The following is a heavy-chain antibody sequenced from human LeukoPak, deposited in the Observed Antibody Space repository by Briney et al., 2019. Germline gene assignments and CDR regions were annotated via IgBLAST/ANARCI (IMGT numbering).Heavy chain of an antibody. V-gene: IGHV3-53*01. J-gene: IGHJ4*02. CDR3: ASTLEARASGSSRPFDY. CDR2: IYSSDTT. D-gene: IGHD1-26*01. Sequence: GGSLRLSCAASGFILSSNHMSWVRQAPGKGLEWVSIIYSSDTTYYADSVKGRFTISRDNSKNTLYLQMNSLRAEDTAVYYCASTLEARASGSSRPFDYWGQGTLVAVSS. CDR1: GFILSSNH.